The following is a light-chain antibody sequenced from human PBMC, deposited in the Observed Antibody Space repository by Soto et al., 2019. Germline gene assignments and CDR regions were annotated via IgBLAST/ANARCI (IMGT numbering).Light chain of an antibody. J-gene: IGKJ1*01. CDR2: AAS. Sequence: DIQMTQSPSSLSASIGDRVTITCRASQTISTYLNWYQQQPGKAPKLLIYAASTLQSGVPSRFSGSGSGTEFTLTISSLHPEDFASYCCQQSYLSPWTFGQGTKVEIK. CDR1: QTISTY. CDR3: QQSYLSPWT. V-gene: IGKV1-39*01.